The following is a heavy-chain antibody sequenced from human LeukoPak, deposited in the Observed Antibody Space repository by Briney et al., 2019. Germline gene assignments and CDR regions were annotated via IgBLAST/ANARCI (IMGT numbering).Heavy chain of an antibody. J-gene: IGHJ6*02. CDR3: ARQELTYYYYGMDV. V-gene: IGHV4-4*08. CDR1: GGSISSYY. Sequence: PSDTLSLTCTVTGGSISSYYWSWIRQPPGKGLEWIGYIYTSGSTYYNPSLKSRVTISVDTSKNQFSLKLRSVTATDTTVYYCARQELTYYYYGMDVWGQGTTVTVSS. D-gene: IGHD5-24*01. CDR2: IYTSGST.